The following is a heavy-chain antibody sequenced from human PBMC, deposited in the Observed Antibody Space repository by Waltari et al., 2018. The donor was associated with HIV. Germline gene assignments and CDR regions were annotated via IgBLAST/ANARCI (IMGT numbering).Heavy chain of an antibody. Sequence: QVTLEESGPAMVKPTQTLTLTCTFSGFSLSTSGMGVSWIRQPPGKALEWLARIDWDDDKFYSTSLKTRLTIAKDTAKNQVVLTMTNMDPVDTATYYCARSITIFGVVTKGSDAFDIWGQGTMVTVSS. V-gene: IGHV2-70*04. D-gene: IGHD3-3*01. J-gene: IGHJ3*02. CDR2: IDWDDDK. CDR3: ARSITIFGVVTKGSDAFDI. CDR1: GFSLSTSGMG.